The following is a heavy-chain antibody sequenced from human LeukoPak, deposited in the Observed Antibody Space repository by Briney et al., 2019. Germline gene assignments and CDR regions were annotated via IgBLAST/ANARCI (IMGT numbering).Heavy chain of an antibody. CDR2: IYYSGST. Sequence: SETLSLTCTVSGGSISSSSYYWGWIRQPPGKGLEWIGSIYYSGSTYYNPSLKSRVTISVDTSKNQFSLTLKSLTAADSAMYYCARDPSAYYDFWKGNFDPWGQGTLVTVSS. J-gene: IGHJ5*02. CDR1: GGSISSSSYY. V-gene: IGHV4-39*07. CDR3: ARDPSAYYDFWKGNFDP. D-gene: IGHD3-3*01.